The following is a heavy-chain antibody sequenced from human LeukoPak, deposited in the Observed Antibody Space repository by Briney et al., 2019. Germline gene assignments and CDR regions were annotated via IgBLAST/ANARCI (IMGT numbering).Heavy chain of an antibody. J-gene: IGHJ4*02. CDR3: ARMPYDGRGGPQSPSNAPSDY. CDR2: IYYSGST. V-gene: IGHV4-31*03. CDR1: GGSISSGGYY. Sequence: SETLSLTCTVSGGSISSGGYYWSWIRQHPGKGLEWIGYIYYSGSTYYNPSLKSRVTISVDTSKNQFSLKLSSVTAADTAVYYCARMPYDGRGGPQSPSNAPSDYWGQGTLVTVSS. D-gene: IGHD3-22*01.